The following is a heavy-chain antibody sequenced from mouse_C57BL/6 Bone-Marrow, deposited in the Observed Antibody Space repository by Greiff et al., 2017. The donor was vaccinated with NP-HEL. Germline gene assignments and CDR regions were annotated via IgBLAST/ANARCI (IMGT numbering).Heavy chain of an antibody. V-gene: IGHV2-4*01. CDR2: IWSGGST. D-gene: IGHD1-1*01. CDR1: GFSLTSYG. J-gene: IGHJ4*01. Sequence: QVQLKESGPGLVQPSQSLSITCTVSGFSLTSYGVHWVRQPPGKGLEWLGVIWSGGSTDYNAAFISRLSISKDNSKSQVFFKMNSLQADDTAIYYCAKKGSFTTVVATDYAMDYWGQGTSVTVSS. CDR3: AKKGSFTTVVATDYAMDY.